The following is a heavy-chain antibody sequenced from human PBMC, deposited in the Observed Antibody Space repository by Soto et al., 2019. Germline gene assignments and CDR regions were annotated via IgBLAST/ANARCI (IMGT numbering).Heavy chain of an antibody. V-gene: IGHV1-8*01. D-gene: IGHD5-12*01. CDR1: GYTFTSYD. J-gene: IGHJ4*02. CDR2: MNPNSGNT. CDR3: ARGSRRWLQFGNY. Sequence: GASVKVSCKASGYTFTSYDINWVRQATGQGLEWMGWMNPNSGNTGYAQKFQGRVTMTRNTSISTAYMELSSLRSEDAAVYYCARGSRRWLQFGNYWGQGTLVTVSS.